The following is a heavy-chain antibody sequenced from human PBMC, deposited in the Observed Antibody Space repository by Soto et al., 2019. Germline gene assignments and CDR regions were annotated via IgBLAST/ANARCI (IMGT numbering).Heavy chain of an antibody. J-gene: IGHJ6*03. D-gene: IGHD1-7*01. V-gene: IGHV6-1*01. CDR3: AGTTSLQRYYMYV. Sequence: PSETLSLTCAISGDSVSSNSAAWNWIRRSPSGGLEWLGRTYYRSRWYNDYAVSVRSRITINPDTSKNQFSLHLNSVTPEDTAVYYCAGTTSLQRYYMYVWGKGTTVTVSS. CDR1: GDSVSSNSAA. CDR2: TYYRSRWYN.